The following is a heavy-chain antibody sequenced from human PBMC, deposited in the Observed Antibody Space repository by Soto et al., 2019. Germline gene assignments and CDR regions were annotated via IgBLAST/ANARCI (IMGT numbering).Heavy chain of an antibody. CDR3: ARHRNWQLDDC. CDR1: GFAFNTYW. CDR2: INGDGSST. D-gene: IGHD1-1*01. Sequence: EVQLVESGGGLVQPGGSLRLSCAASGFAFNTYWMHWVRQAPGKGLVWVSRINGDGSSTNYADSVKGRFTIYRDNAKDTLYRQRNSLRAEDTAVYYWARHRNWQLDDCWGQGTLVTVSS. J-gene: IGHJ4*02. V-gene: IGHV3-74*01.